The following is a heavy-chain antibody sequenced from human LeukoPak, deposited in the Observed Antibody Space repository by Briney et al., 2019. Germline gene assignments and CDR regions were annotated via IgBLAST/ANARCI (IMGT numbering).Heavy chain of an antibody. D-gene: IGHD5-12*01. Sequence: PGGSLRLSCAASGFTFSSYAMSLVRQAPGKGLEWVSTISGSGGSTYYADSVKGRFTISRDNSKNTLYLQMNSLRAADTAVYYCAKEVGGYDSYYYGMDVWGQGTTVTVSS. CDR1: GFTFSSYA. CDR2: ISGSGGST. J-gene: IGHJ6*02. V-gene: IGHV3-23*01. CDR3: AKEVGGYDSYYYGMDV.